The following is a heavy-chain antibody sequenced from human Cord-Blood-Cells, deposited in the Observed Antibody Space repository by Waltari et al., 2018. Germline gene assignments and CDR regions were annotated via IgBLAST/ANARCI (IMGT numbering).Heavy chain of an antibody. CDR1: GYTFTSYG. Sequence: QVQLVQSGAEVKKPGASVKVSCKASGYTFTSYGISWVRQAPGQGLEWMGWIRAYKGNTSDAQMLQGRVTMTTDRSTNTGYMELRSLRSDDTAVYYCARVVFLDSGSYYYYYYYMDVWGKGTTVTVSS. J-gene: IGHJ6*03. CDR3: ARVVFLDSGSYYYYYYYMDV. CDR2: IRAYKGNT. V-gene: IGHV1-18*04. D-gene: IGHD1-26*01.